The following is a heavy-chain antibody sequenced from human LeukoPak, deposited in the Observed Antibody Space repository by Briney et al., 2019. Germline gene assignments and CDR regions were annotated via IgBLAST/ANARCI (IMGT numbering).Heavy chain of an antibody. CDR2: MHYSGSS. CDR3: ARASRGTMTTYNWFDP. CDR1: AGSISNSGYY. J-gene: IGHJ5*02. Sequence: SETLSLTCTVSAGSISNSGYYWGWIRQPPGKGLEWIGVMHYSGSSSYNPSLKSRVTISVDTSKNQFSLKLSSVTAADTAVFYCARASRGTMTTYNWFDPWGQGTLVTVSS. D-gene: IGHD4-17*01. V-gene: IGHV4-39*07.